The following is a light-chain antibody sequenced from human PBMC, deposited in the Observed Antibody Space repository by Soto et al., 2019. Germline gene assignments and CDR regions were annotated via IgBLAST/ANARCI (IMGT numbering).Light chain of an antibody. CDR2: DVS. CDR3: SSYTSSSTRV. J-gene: IGLJ2*01. CDR1: SSDVGGYNY. V-gene: IGLV2-14*01. Sequence: QSALTQPASVSGSPGQSITISCTGTSSDVGGYNYVSWYQQHPGKAPKLMIYDVSNRHSGVSNRFSGSKSGNTASLTISGLQDKDEADYYCSSYTSSSTRVFGGGTKLTVL.